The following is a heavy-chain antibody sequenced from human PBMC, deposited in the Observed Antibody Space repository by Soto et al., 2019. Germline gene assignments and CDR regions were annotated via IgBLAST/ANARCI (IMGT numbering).Heavy chain of an antibody. V-gene: IGHV4-34*01. CDR1: GGSFSGYD. CDR3: ANSGGSWYYFDY. CDR2: INHSGST. Sequence: SETLSLTCGVYGGSFSGYDWSWIRQPPGKGLEWIGEINHSGSTNYNPSLKSRVTISVDTSKNQFSLKLSSVTAADTAVYYCANSGGSWYYFDYWGQGTLVTVSS. J-gene: IGHJ4*02. D-gene: IGHD2-15*01.